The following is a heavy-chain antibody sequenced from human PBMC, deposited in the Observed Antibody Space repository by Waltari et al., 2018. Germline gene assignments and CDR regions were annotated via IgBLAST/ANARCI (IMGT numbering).Heavy chain of an antibody. V-gene: IGHV1-18*01. CDR3: ARDYGSGYGLFDY. CDR2: ISAYNANT. J-gene: IGHJ4*02. CDR1: GYTFNSFG. Sequence: QVQLVQSGAEVKKPGASVKVSCTASGYTFNSFGISWVGQAPGQGLEWMGWISAYNANTNYAQKFQGRVTMTTDTSTRTAYMELRSLRSADTAVYYCARDYGSGYGLFDYWGQGTLVTVSS. D-gene: IGHD3-10*01.